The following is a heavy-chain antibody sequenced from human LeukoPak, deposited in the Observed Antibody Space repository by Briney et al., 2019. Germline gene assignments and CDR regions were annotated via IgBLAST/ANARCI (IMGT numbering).Heavy chain of an antibody. Sequence: GGSLRLSCAASGFTFSDHYMDWVRQAPGKGLEWVGRTRNKANSYTTEYAASAKGRFTISRDDSKNSLYLQMNSLKTEDTAVYYCVRDFDYWGQGTLVTVSS. CDR3: VRDFDY. V-gene: IGHV3-72*01. J-gene: IGHJ4*02. CDR2: TRNKANSYTT. CDR1: GFTFSDHY.